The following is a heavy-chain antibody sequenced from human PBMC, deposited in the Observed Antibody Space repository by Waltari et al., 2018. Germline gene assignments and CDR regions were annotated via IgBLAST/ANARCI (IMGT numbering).Heavy chain of an antibody. J-gene: IGHJ4*02. Sequence: QVKMVESGGGVVQPGGSLRLCCAASGWNLSTYGMHWVRQAPGKWLEWVAFIRYDGSNKYYGDSVKGRFTISRDNSKNTLYLQMNSLRAEDTAVYYCAKALYSSGWYEGVDYWGQGTLVTVSS. D-gene: IGHD6-19*01. CDR1: GWNLSTYG. V-gene: IGHV3-30*02. CDR3: AKALYSSGWYEGVDY. CDR2: IRYDGSNK.